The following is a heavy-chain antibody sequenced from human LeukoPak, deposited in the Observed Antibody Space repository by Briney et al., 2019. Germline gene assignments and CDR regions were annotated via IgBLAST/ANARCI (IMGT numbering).Heavy chain of an antibody. J-gene: IGHJ4*02. CDR2: ISSSSSYI. CDR1: GFTFSSYS. D-gene: IGHD3-22*01. CDR3: ASRTYYYDSSGAVTLDY. Sequence: PGGSLRLSCAASGFTFSSYSMNWVRQAPGKGLEWVSSISSSSSYIYYADSVKGRFTISRDNAKNSLYLQMNSLRAEDTAVYYCASRTYYYDSSGAVTLDYWGQGTLVTVSS. V-gene: IGHV3-21*01.